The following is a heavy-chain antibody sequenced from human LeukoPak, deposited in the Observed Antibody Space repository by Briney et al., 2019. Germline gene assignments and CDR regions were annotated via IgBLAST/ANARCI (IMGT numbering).Heavy chain of an antibody. Sequence: GASVKASCKASGYTFTSYYMHWVRQAPGQGLEWMGIINPSGGSTSYAQKFQGRVTMTRDTSTSTVYMELSSLRSEDTAVYYCARAFTVAGNSDAFDIWGQGTMVTVSS. D-gene: IGHD6-19*01. CDR2: INPSGGST. CDR3: ARAFTVAGNSDAFDI. J-gene: IGHJ3*02. CDR1: GYTFTSYY. V-gene: IGHV1-46*01.